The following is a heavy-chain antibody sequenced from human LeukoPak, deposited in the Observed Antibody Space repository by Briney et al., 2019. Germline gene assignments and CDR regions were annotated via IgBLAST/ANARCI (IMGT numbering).Heavy chain of an antibody. J-gene: IGHJ4*02. CDR1: GFTFDDYG. CDR2: ISGSGGST. D-gene: IGHD3-3*01. Sequence: PGGSLRLSCAASGFTFDDYGMSWVRQAPGKGLEWVSAISGSGGSTYYADSVKGRFTISRDNSKNTLYLQMNSLRAEDAAVYYCAKLHGGYLEWLFFYWGQGTLVTVSS. CDR3: AKLHGGYLEWLFFY. V-gene: IGHV3-23*01.